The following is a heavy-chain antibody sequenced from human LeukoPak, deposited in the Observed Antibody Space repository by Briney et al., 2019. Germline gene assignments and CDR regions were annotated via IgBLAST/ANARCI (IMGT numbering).Heavy chain of an antibody. D-gene: IGHD3-10*01. J-gene: IGHJ6*02. Sequence: GGSLRLSCAASGFTFSSYSMNWVRQAPGKGLEWVSSISSSSSYIYYADSVKGRFTISRDNAKNSLYLQMNSLRAEDTAVYYCARDWSGAYGMDVWGQRTTVTVSS. CDR3: ARDWSGAYGMDV. CDR1: GFTFSSYS. CDR2: ISSSSSYI. V-gene: IGHV3-21*01.